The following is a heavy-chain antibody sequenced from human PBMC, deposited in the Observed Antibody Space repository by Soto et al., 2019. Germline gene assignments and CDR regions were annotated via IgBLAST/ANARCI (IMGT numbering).Heavy chain of an antibody. CDR1: GFTFSSYS. D-gene: IGHD3-22*01. J-gene: IGHJ4*02. CDR2: ISSSSSTI. Sequence: VQLVESGGGLVQPGGSLRLSCAASGFTFSSYSMNWVRQAPGKGLEWVSYISSSSSTIYYADSVKGRFTISRDNAKNSLYLQMNSLRDEDTAVYYCARDVLSPDYYDSSGWGYWGQGTLVTVSS. V-gene: IGHV3-48*02. CDR3: ARDVLSPDYYDSSGWGY.